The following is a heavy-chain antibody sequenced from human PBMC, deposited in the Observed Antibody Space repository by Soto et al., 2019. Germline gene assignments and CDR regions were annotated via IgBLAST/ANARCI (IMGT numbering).Heavy chain of an antibody. D-gene: IGHD2-8*01. CDR2: IIPIFGTA. CDR1: GGTFSSYA. J-gene: IGHJ5*02. Sequence: QVQLVQSGAEVKKPGSSVKVSCKASGGTFSSYAISWVRQAPGQGLEWMGGIIPIFGTANYAQKFQGRVTITADESTSTAYMELSSLRSEDTSVYYCARDLLDCTNGVCSNLNCFDPWGQGTLVTVSS. V-gene: IGHV1-69*01. CDR3: ARDLLDCTNGVCSNLNCFDP.